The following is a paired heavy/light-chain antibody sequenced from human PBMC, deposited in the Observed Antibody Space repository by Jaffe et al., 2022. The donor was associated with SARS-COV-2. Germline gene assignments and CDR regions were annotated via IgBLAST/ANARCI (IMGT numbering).Heavy chain of an antibody. D-gene: IGHD3-16*02. Sequence: QVQLQESGPGLVKPSETLSLTCTVSGGSISSYYWSWIRQPPGEGLEWIGFISYSGSTNYNPSLKNRVTISVDPSEKQFSLKVRSVTAADTAVYYCTRTLIAPYNWFDPWGQGTLVTVSS. V-gene: IGHV4-59*01. CDR3: TRTLIAPYNWFDP. CDR2: ISYSGST. J-gene: IGHJ5*02. CDR1: GGSISSYY.
Light chain of an antibody. CDR3: QQYGGSPPIT. Sequence: EIVLTQSPGTLSLSPGERATLSCRASQSVSSRYLAWYQQKPGQAPSLLIYGASSRATDIPDRFSGRGSGTDFTLTISRLEPEDFAVYYCQQYGGSPPITFGQGTRLEI. J-gene: IGKJ5*01. V-gene: IGKV3-20*01. CDR2: GAS. CDR1: QSVSSRY.